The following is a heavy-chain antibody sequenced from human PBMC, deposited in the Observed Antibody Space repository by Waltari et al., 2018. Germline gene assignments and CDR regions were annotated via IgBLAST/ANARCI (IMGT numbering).Heavy chain of an antibody. V-gene: IGHV4-39*01. Sequence: QLQLQESGPGLVKPSETLSLTCTVSGGSISSSSYYWGWIRQPPGKGLEWIGSIYYRGSTYYNRSLKSRVTIAVDTSKNQFSLKLSSVTAADTAGYYCARHRVYGDYVDYFDYWGQGTLVTGSS. CDR2: IYYRGST. J-gene: IGHJ4*02. CDR3: ARHRVYGDYVDYFDY. D-gene: IGHD4-17*01. CDR1: GGSISSSSYY.